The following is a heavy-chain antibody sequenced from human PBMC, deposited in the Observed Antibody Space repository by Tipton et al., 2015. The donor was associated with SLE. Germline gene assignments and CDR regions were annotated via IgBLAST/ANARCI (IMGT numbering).Heavy chain of an antibody. V-gene: IGHV4-31*03. CDR2: IYYSGST. Sequence: TLSLTCTVSGGSISSGSYYWSWIRQPAGKGLEWIGYIYYSGSTYYNPSLKSRVTISVDTSKNQFSLKLSSVTAADTAVYYCARGEWELPFDYWGQGTLVTVSS. J-gene: IGHJ4*02. D-gene: IGHD1-26*01. CDR3: ARGEWELPFDY. CDR1: GGSISSGSYY.